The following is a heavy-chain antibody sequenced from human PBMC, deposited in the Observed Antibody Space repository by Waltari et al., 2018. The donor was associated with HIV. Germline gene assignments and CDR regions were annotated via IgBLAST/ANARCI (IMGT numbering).Heavy chain of an antibody. Sequence: EVQLVESGGGLVQPGGSLSLSCAASGFTFSSYWMHWVRQAPGKGLVWVSRINSDGSSTSYADSVKGRFTISRDNAKNTLYLQMNSLRAEDTAVYYCARDGTTGIFYYYYGMDVWGQGTTVTVSS. D-gene: IGHD1-1*01. CDR1: GFTFSSYW. CDR3: ARDGTTGIFYYYYGMDV. CDR2: INSDGSST. V-gene: IGHV3-74*01. J-gene: IGHJ6*02.